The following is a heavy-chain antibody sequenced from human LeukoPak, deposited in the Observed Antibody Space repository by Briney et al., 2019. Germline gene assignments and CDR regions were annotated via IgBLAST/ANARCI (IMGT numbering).Heavy chain of an antibody. Sequence: SETLSLTCTVSGGFINSYYWSWIRQPPWKGLEWIGYVYYSGTTSYNPSLKSRVTISVDTSKNQFSLRLTSVTAADTAVYYCARGGSAWEYWGQGTLVTVSS. J-gene: IGHJ4*02. CDR3: ARGGSAWEY. CDR1: GGFINSYY. D-gene: IGHD6-25*01. CDR2: VYYSGTT. V-gene: IGHV4-59*01.